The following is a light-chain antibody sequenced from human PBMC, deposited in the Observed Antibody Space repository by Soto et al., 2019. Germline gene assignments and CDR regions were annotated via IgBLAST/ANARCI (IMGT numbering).Light chain of an antibody. V-gene: IGLV2-14*01. CDR2: EVS. CDR3: SSYTSSSTLV. J-gene: IGLJ2*01. CDR1: SSDVGDYKY. Sequence: QSVLTQPASVSGSPGQSITISCTGSSSDVGDYKYVSWYQHHPGKAPKVLIYEVSNRPSGVSNRFSGSKSGNTASLSISGLQAKDEADYYCSSYTSSSTLVFGGGTKVTVL.